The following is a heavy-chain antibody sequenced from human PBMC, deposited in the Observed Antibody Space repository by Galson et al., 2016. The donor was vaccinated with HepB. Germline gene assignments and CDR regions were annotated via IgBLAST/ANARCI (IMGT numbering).Heavy chain of an antibody. Sequence: SLRLSCAASGFTFSTYSMNWIRQAPGRGLEWVSAISSDSEYVYYADSVKGRFSISRDNARNSVFLQMNSLTAEDTAIYYCARDSWYSHIESEGVEDNADYDSYGMDFWGQGTAVTVSS. J-gene: IGHJ6*01. V-gene: IGHV3-21*04. CDR3: ARDSWYSHIESEGVEDNADYDSYGMDF. CDR1: GFTFSTYS. D-gene: IGHD6-13*01. CDR2: ISSDSEYV.